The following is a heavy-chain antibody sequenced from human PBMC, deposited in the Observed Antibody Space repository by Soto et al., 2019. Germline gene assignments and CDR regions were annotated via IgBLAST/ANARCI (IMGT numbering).Heavy chain of an antibody. J-gene: IGHJ1*01. Sequence: EVQLVESGGGLVQPGRSLRLSCAASGFTFDDYAMHWVRQAPGKGLEWVSGISWNSGSIGYADSVKGRFTISRDNAKNSLDLQVNSLRDEDTALYYGANDDYGGYEAGYFQHRGQGTLVTDSS. V-gene: IGHV3-9*01. CDR3: ANDDYGGYEAGYFQH. CDR2: ISWNSGSI. CDR1: GFTFDDYA. D-gene: IGHD4-17*01.